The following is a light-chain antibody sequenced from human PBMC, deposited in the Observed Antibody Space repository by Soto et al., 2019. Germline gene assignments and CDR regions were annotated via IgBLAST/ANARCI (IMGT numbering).Light chain of an antibody. CDR1: SSDVGGFNY. CDR3: CSFAGRIFV. J-gene: IGLJ1*01. Sequence: QSALTQPRSVSGSPGQSVTVSCTGTSSDVGGFNYVTWYQQHPGKAPKLVISDVNKRPSGVPDRFSGSKSGNTASLTISGLQAEDEAEYYCCSFAGRIFVFGTGTKLTVL. CDR2: DVN. V-gene: IGLV2-11*02.